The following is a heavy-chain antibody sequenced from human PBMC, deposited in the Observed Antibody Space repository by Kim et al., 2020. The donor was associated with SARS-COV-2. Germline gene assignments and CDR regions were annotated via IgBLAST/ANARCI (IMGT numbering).Heavy chain of an antibody. J-gene: IGHJ3*02. V-gene: IGHV4-59*01. Sequence: TSNPSLRSRVTISLDTSKQPFSLGLHSVTAADTAVYYCASEAPLPIDGFDIWGQGTTVTVS. D-gene: IGHD3-9*01. CDR3: ASEAPLPIDGFDI.